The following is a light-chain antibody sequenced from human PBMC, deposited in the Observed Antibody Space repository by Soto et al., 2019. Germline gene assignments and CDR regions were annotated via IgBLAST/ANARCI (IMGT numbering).Light chain of an antibody. V-gene: IGKV3-11*01. J-gene: IGKJ5*01. CDR2: DAS. CDR3: PQRSNWPT. Sequence: EIVLTPSPATMSLSPGERAPLSCRASLSVSSYLAWYQQKPGQAPSLLIYDASNRATGIPARFSGSGSGTDFTLTISSLESEEFATYYCPQRSNWPTVGQGTRGEIK. CDR1: LSVSSY.